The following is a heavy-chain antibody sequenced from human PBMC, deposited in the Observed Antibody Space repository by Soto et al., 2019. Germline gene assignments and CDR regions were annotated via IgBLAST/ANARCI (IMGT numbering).Heavy chain of an antibody. Sequence: PGWSLRLACEASGFTFSTYGMHWVRQAPGKGLEWVAVIWYDGSNKYYADSVKGRFTISRDNSENTLYLQMNSLRAEDTAVYYCARDQYCSTARCYNPPLDYWGQGTLVTVSS. CDR3: ARDQYCSTARCYNPPLDY. CDR2: IWYDGSNK. D-gene: IGHD2-2*02. J-gene: IGHJ4*02. CDR1: GFTFSTYG. V-gene: IGHV3-33*01.